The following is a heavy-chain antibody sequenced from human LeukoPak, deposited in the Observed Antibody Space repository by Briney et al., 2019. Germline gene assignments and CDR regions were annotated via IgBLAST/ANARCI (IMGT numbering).Heavy chain of an antibody. CDR2: IYNSGST. Sequence: PSETLSLTSTVSVASIFSYYWSWIRQPQGKGLEWIGHIYNSGSTRYNPSLKRRAAISVDTPNKQFSLILNSVTVAHTAVYYCTSHTAGHGSGYWGHGILVTVSS. D-gene: IGHD5-24*01. J-gene: IGHJ4*01. V-gene: IGHV4-59*08. CDR3: TSHTAGHGSGY. CDR1: VASIFSYY.